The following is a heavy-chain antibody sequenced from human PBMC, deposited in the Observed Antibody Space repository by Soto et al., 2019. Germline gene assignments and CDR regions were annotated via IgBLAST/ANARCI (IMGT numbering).Heavy chain of an antibody. CDR2: INQDAHET. Sequence: VGSLRLSCATSGFTFSAYWMSWVRQAPGRGLEWVANINQDAHETNYVDSLRGRVTISRDNARNSLYLHMSSLRVEDTAVYYCAKASEGGSDFWSGYLWYFDSWGQGNLVTV. CDR3: AKASEGGSDFWSGYLWYFDS. CDR1: GFTFSAYW. J-gene: IGHJ4*02. V-gene: IGHV3-7*03. D-gene: IGHD3-3*01.